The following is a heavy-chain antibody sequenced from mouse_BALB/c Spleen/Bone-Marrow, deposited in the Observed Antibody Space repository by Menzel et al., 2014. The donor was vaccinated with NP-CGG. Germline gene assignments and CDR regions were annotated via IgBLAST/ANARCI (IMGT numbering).Heavy chain of an antibody. J-gene: IGHJ4*01. CDR1: GFSLTGYG. CDR2: IWGDGST. V-gene: IGHV2-6-7*01. D-gene: IGHD2-10*02. CDR3: AREGPYGNYAMDY. Sequence: VMLVESGPGLVAPSQSLSIPCTVSGFSLTGYGVNWVRQPPGKGLEWLGMIWGDGSTDYNSALKSRLSISKDNSKSQVFLKMNSLQTDDTARYNCAREGPYGNYAMDYWGQGTSVTVSS.